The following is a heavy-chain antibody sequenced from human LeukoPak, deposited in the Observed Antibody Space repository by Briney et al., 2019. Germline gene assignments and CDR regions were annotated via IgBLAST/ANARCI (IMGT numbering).Heavy chain of an antibody. Sequence: GSLRPSCAASGFTFSSYAMTWVRQAPGKGLEWVSAISGSGGSTYYADSVKGRFTISRDNSKNTLYLQMNSLRAEDTAVYYCAKGPTVPVADYYFDYWGQGTLVTVSS. J-gene: IGHJ4*02. D-gene: IGHD6-19*01. CDR3: AKGPTVPVADYYFDY. V-gene: IGHV3-23*01. CDR2: ISGSGGST. CDR1: GFTFSSYA.